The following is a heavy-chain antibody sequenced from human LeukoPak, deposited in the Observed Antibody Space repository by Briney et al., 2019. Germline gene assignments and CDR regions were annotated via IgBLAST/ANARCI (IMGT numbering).Heavy chain of an antibody. Sequence: SVKVSCKASGGTFSSYAISWVRQAPGQGLEWMGGIIPIFGTADYAQKFQGRVTITADESTSTAYMELSSLRSEDTAVYYCARGTLGYGDAFDIWGQGTMVTVSS. CDR2: IIPIFGTA. CDR1: GGTFSSYA. D-gene: IGHD5-12*01. V-gene: IGHV1-69*01. J-gene: IGHJ3*02. CDR3: ARGTLGYGDAFDI.